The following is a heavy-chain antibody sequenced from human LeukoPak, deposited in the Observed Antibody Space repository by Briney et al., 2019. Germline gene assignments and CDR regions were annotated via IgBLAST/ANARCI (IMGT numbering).Heavy chain of an antibody. J-gene: IGHJ4*02. Sequence: GGSLRLSCAGSGFTFSTYWMTWVRQAPGKGLEWVANINQDGGEKYYVDSVKGRFTISRDNAKNSLYLQMNSLRAEDTAVYYCARGAYYYEDWGQGTLVTVSS. CDR3: ARGAYYYED. CDR1: GFTFSTYW. D-gene: IGHD3-22*01. CDR2: INQDGGEK. V-gene: IGHV3-7*01.